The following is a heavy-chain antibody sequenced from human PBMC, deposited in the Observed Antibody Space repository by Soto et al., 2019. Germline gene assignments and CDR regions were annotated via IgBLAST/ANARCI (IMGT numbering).Heavy chain of an antibody. CDR2: ISSSGTII. J-gene: IGHJ5*02. CDR1: GFTFSSYE. D-gene: IGHD1-26*01. V-gene: IGHV3-48*03. Sequence: EVHLVESGGGSVQPGGSLRLSCAASGFTFSSYEMNWVRQVPGKGLEWVSYISSSGTIIYYADSVKGRFTISRDNAKNSVYLQMNSLRVEDTAVYYCVRDGIQSGEFDPWGQGTLVTVSS. CDR3: VRDGIQSGEFDP.